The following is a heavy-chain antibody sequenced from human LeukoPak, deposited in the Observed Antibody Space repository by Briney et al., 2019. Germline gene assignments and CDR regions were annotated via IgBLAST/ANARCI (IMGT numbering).Heavy chain of an antibody. CDR3: ARGPAAKQSYFQH. CDR2: ISGGGGST. D-gene: IGHD2-2*01. Sequence: PGGSLRLSCAASGFTFSSYAMSWVRQAPGKGLEWVSAISGGGGSTYYADSVKGRFTISRDNSKNTLYLQMNSLRAEDTAVYYCARGPAAKQSYFQHWGQGTLVTVSS. V-gene: IGHV3-23*01. CDR1: GFTFSSYA. J-gene: IGHJ1*01.